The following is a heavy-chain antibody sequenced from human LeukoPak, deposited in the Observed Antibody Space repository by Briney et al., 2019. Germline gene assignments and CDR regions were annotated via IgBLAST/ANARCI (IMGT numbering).Heavy chain of an antibody. CDR3: ARVRGLGGVCYNCYYYYYMDV. CDR1: GGSFSGYY. V-gene: IGHV4-34*01. D-gene: IGHD2-8*02. CDR2: INHSGST. Sequence: PSETLSLTCAVYGGSFSGYYWSWIRQPPGKGLEWIGEINHSGSTNYNPSLKSRVTISVDTSKNQFSLKLSSVTAADTAVYYCARVRGLGGVCYNCYYYYYMDVWGKGTTVTVSS. J-gene: IGHJ6*03.